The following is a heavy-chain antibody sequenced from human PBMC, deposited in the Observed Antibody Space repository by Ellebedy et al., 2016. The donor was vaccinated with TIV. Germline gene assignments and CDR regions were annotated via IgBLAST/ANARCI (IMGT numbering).Heavy chain of an antibody. CDR3: ATDGSYGDYLSPTHAFEI. Sequence: GESLKISCAASGFTFSRYWMSWVRQTPGKGLEWVANIRQDGSDKFYVDSVKGRFTIPRDNAKNSLYLQMNSLRADDTALYFCATDGSYGDYLSPTHAFEIWGQGTMVTVSS. V-gene: IGHV3-7*01. D-gene: IGHD4-17*01. CDR2: IRQDGSDK. CDR1: GFTFSRYW. J-gene: IGHJ3*02.